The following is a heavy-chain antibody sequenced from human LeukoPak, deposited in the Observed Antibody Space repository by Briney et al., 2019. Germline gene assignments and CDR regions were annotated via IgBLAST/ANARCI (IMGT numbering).Heavy chain of an antibody. Sequence: SETLSLTCTVSGYSISSGYYWAWIRQPPGKGLEWIGSIYHSGSTYYNPSLKSRVTISVDTSKNQFSLKLSSVTAADTAVYYCARSHHIWFGLYYFDYWGQGTLVTVSS. CDR1: GYSISSGYY. CDR2: IYHSGST. CDR3: ARSHHIWFGLYYFDY. J-gene: IGHJ4*02. D-gene: IGHD3-10*01. V-gene: IGHV4-38-2*02.